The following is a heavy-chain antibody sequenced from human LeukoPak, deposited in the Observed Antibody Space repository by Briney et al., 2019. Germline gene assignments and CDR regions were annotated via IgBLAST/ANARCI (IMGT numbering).Heavy chain of an antibody. CDR1: GYTFTNYG. CDR2: ISAYNRNT. CDR3: ARDLGRYSNYPYYFDY. J-gene: IGHJ4*02. D-gene: IGHD4-11*01. V-gene: IGHV1-18*01. Sequence: GASVKVSCKASGYTFTNYGISWVRQAPGQGLEWMGWISAYNRNTNYAQKLQGRVTMTTDTSTSTAYMELRSLRSDDTAVYYCARDLGRYSNYPYYFDYWGQGTLVTVSS.